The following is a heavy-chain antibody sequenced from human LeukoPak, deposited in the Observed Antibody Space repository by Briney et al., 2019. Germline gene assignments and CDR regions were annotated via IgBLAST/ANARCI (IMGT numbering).Heavy chain of an antibody. J-gene: IGHJ4*01. CDR2: IHTSGST. V-gene: IGHV4-4*07. Sequence: TPSETLSLTCSVSGDSISTYYWSWIRQPAGKGLEWIAQIHTSGSTNFNPSLKSRVTISVDTPNNQLSLMMSSVTAADTAIYYCAGRGLSTGWTFDYWGHGTLVTVSS. CDR1: GDSISTYY. CDR3: AGRGLSTGWTFDY. D-gene: IGHD6-19*01.